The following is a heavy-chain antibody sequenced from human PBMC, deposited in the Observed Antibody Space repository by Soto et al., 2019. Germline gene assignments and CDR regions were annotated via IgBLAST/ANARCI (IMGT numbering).Heavy chain of an antibody. Sequence: EVQLLDSGGGLVQPGGSLRLSCAASGFTFSNYDMSWVRQAPGKGLEWVSTISGSGGGTYYADSVKGRFTISRDNSKNTLYPQMNSLRAEDTAVYYCAKARGSTTPAPGSYWGQGTLVTVSS. D-gene: IGHD2-2*01. CDR1: GFTFSNYD. J-gene: IGHJ4*02. CDR3: AKARGSTTPAPGSY. V-gene: IGHV3-23*01. CDR2: ISGSGGGT.